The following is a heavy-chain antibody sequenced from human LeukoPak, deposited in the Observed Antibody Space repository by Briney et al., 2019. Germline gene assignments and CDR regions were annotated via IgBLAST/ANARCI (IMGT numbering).Heavy chain of an antibody. Sequence: GGSLRLSCAASGFAFRNYAMSWVRQAPGKGLEWVSGLGGTGYDIFYADSVKGRFTISRDNSKNTLYLQMNSLRAEDTAVYFCAKMAGLEYGEYYFDSWGQGTLLTVSS. V-gene: IGHV3-23*01. J-gene: IGHJ4*02. CDR3: AKMAGLEYGEYYFDS. CDR2: LGGTGYDI. D-gene: IGHD3-10*01. CDR1: GFAFRNYA.